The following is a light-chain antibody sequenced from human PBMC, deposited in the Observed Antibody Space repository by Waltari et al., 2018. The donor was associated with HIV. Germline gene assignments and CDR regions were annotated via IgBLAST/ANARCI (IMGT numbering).Light chain of an antibody. Sequence: EIVLTQSPATLSLSPGERATLSCRASQSVSSYLAWYQQKPGQAPRRLIYDASNRATGIPARFSGSGSGTDFTLTISSLEPEDFAVYYCQQRSNWPPVTFGQGTRLEIK. V-gene: IGKV3-11*01. CDR2: DAS. CDR3: QQRSNWPPVT. CDR1: QSVSSY. J-gene: IGKJ5*01.